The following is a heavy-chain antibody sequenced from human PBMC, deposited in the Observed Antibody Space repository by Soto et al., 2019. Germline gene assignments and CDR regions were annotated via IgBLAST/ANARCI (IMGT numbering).Heavy chain of an antibody. Sequence: PGGSLRLSCAASGFTFSSYAMNWVRQAPGKGLEWVSSISGSGSYIYYADSVKGRFTFSRDNAKNSLYLQMNSLRVEDTAVYYCARGDYYDRRFDYWGQGALVTVSS. CDR2: ISGSGSYI. V-gene: IGHV3-21*04. J-gene: IGHJ4*02. CDR1: GFTFSSYA. D-gene: IGHD3-22*01. CDR3: ARGDYYDRRFDY.